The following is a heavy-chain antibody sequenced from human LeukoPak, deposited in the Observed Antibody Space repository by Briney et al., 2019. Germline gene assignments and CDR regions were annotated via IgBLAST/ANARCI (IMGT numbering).Heavy chain of an antibody. CDR2: VHPTARS. CDR1: GNSVSSGYF. D-gene: IGHD4-17*01. J-gene: IGHJ4*02. V-gene: IGHV4-38-2*02. Sequence: KPSETLSLTCTVSGNSVSSGYFWGWIRQSPGKGLEWVGHVHPTARSYSNPSLETRVTVSLDTSGNQFFLSLISVTAADTAVYYCARGRPYSDTSPFDFWGQGILVTVSS. CDR3: ARGRPYSDTSPFDF.